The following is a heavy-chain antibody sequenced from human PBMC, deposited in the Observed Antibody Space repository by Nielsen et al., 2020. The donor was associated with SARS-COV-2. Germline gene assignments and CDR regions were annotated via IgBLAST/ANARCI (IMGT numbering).Heavy chain of an antibody. Sequence: GGSLRLSCAASGFTFDDYAMHWVRQAPGKGLEWVSGISWNSGSIGYADSVKGRFTISRDNAKNSLYLQMNSLRGGDTALYYCAKDRGPIAAPGSVVECWGQGTLVTVSS. CDR1: GFTFDDYA. CDR3: AKDRGPIAAPGSVVEC. V-gene: IGHV3-9*01. D-gene: IGHD6-13*01. J-gene: IGHJ4*02. CDR2: ISWNSGSI.